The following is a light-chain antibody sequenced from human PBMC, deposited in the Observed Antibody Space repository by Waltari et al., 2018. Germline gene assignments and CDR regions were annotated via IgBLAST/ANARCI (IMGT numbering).Light chain of an antibody. CDR2: GAS. CDR3: QQYNNWPPWT. Sequence: EIVMTQSPATPPVSPGERATHSCRASQSVSSNLAWYQQKPGQAPRLLIYGASTRATGIPARFSGSGSGTEFTLTISSLQSEDVAVYYWQQYNNWPPWTFGQGTKVEIK. J-gene: IGKJ1*01. CDR1: QSVSSN. V-gene: IGKV3-15*01.